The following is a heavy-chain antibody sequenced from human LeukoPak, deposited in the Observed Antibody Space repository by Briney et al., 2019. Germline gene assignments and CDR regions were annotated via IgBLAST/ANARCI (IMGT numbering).Heavy chain of an antibody. D-gene: IGHD3-10*01. Sequence: GGSLRLSCAASGFTFSSYAMHWVRQAPGKGLEGVAVISYDGSNKYYADSVKGRFTISRDNSKNTLYLQMNSLRAEDTAVYYCARVYGSESYFYYYAMDVWGQGTTVTVSS. CDR3: ARVYGSESYFYYYAMDV. CDR2: ISYDGSNK. J-gene: IGHJ6*02. V-gene: IGHV3-30-3*01. CDR1: GFTFSSYA.